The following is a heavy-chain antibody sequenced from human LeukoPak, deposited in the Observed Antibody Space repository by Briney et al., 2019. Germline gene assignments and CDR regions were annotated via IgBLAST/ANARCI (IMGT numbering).Heavy chain of an antibody. D-gene: IGHD6-13*01. J-gene: IGHJ5*02. V-gene: IGHV1-69*05. Sequence: GASVKVSCKASGGTFSSYAISWARQAPGQGLEWMGGIIPIFGTANYAQKFQGRVTITTDESTSTAYMELSSLRSEDTAVYYSARDLGVSIAAAGAPWGQGTLVTVSS. CDR3: ARDLGVSIAAAGAP. CDR2: IIPIFGTA. CDR1: GGTFSSYA.